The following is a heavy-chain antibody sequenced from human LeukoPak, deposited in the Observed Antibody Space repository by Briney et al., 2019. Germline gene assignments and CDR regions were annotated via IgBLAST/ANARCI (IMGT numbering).Heavy chain of an antibody. Sequence: PGGSLRLSCAASRFTFSSYWMSWVRQAPGKGLEWVANIKQEGREKYYVDSVRGRFTISRDNAKNSLYLQMNSLRAEDTAVYYCARISRGLRGWFDPWGQGTLVSVSS. D-gene: IGHD3-3*01. J-gene: IGHJ5*02. CDR2: IKQEGREK. V-gene: IGHV3-7*01. CDR1: RFTFSSYW. CDR3: ARISRGLRGWFDP.